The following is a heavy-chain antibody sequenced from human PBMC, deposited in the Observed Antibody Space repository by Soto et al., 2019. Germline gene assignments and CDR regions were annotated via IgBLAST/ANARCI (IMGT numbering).Heavy chain of an antibody. CDR3: ARDGLRFLEWPYERLYGMDV. D-gene: IGHD3-3*01. J-gene: IGHJ6*02. CDR1: GFTFSSYE. V-gene: IGHV3-48*03. CDR2: ISSSGSTI. Sequence: EVQLVESGGGLVQPGGSLRLSCAASGFTFSSYEMNWVRQAPGKGLEWVSYISSSGSTIYYADSVKGRFTISRDNAKNSLYLQMNSLRAEDTAVYYRARDGLRFLEWPYERLYGMDVWGQGTTVTVSS.